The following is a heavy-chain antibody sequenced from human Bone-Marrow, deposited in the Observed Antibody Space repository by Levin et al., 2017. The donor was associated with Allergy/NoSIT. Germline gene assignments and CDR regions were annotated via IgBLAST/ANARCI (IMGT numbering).Heavy chain of an antibody. V-gene: IGHV4-38-2*01. J-gene: IGHJ2*01. CDR3: AGKPLSSWLYWYFDL. Sequence: SQTLSLTCAVSNYSISSGFHWGWIRQPPGKGLEWIGSIDQSGNTYYSPSLKSRVTISVDTSKNQFSLRLTSVSAADTAVYYCAGKPLSSWLYWYFDLWGRGTLVTVSS. D-gene: IGHD6-19*01. CDR2: IDQSGNT. CDR1: NYSISSGFH.